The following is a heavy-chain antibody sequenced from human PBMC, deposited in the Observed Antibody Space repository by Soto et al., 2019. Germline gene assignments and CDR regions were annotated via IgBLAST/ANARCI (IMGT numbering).Heavy chain of an antibody. CDR1: GFTFSSYW. D-gene: IGHD5-18*01. CDR3: ARGDTAMATLGSYYYGMDV. CDR2: IKQDGSEK. Sequence: GGSLRLSCAASGFTFSSYWMSWVRQAPGKGLEWVANIKQDGSEKYYVDSVKGRFTISRDNAKNSLYLQMNSLRAEDTAVYYCARGDTAMATLGSYYYGMDVWGQGTTVTVSS. J-gene: IGHJ6*02. V-gene: IGHV3-7*05.